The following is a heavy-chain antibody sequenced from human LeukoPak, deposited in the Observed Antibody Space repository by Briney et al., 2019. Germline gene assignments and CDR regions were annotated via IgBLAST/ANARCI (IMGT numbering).Heavy chain of an antibody. J-gene: IGHJ4*02. Sequence: SETLSLTCTVSGGSISSYYWSWIRQPPGKGLEWIGYIYYSGSTNYNPSLKSRVTISVDTSKNQFSLKLSSVTAADTAVYYCARDGGAYSGAARWGQGTLVTVSS. CDR3: ARDGGAYSGAAR. CDR2: IYYSGST. D-gene: IGHD5-12*01. V-gene: IGHV4-59*01. CDR1: GGSISSYY.